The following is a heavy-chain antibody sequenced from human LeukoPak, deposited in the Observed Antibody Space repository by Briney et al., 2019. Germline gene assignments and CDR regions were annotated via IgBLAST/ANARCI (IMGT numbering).Heavy chain of an antibody. CDR2: IYHSGST. Sequence: SETLSLTCAVSGCSITSGGYSLSWIRQPPGKGLEWIGYIYHSGSTYYNPSLKSRVTISVDRSKNQFSLKLSSVTAADTAVYYCASGGYYSFDYWGQGTLVTVSS. J-gene: IGHJ4*02. CDR3: ASGGYYSFDY. D-gene: IGHD3-22*01. V-gene: IGHV4-30-2*01. CDR1: GCSITSGGYS.